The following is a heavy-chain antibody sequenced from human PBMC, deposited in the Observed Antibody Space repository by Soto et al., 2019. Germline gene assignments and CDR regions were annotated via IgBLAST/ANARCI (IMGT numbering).Heavy chain of an antibody. CDR2: IKQDGSEK. V-gene: IGHV3-7*01. CDR1: GFTFSTYW. CDR3: ARRSIGAAGTPFYYGMDL. Sequence: QPGGSLRLSCAASGFTFSTYWLGWVRQAPGKGLEWVANIKQDGSEKYYVDSVKGRFTISRDNAKNSLYLKMNSLRAEDTAMSYCARRSIGAAGTPFYYGMDLRGLGKTVTVSS. D-gene: IGHD6-13*01. J-gene: IGHJ6*02.